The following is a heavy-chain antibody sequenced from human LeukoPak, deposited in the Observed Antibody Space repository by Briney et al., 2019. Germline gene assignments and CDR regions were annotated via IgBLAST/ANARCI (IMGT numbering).Heavy chain of an antibody. Sequence: SETLSLTCAVYGGSFSGYYWSWIRQPPGKGLEWIGYIYYSGSTNYNPSLKSRVTISVDTSKNQFSLKLSSVTAADTAVYYCARHLSYLAYFDYWGQGTLVTVSS. J-gene: IGHJ4*02. V-gene: IGHV4-59*08. CDR3: ARHLSYLAYFDY. CDR1: GGSFSGYY. D-gene: IGHD1-26*01. CDR2: IYYSGST.